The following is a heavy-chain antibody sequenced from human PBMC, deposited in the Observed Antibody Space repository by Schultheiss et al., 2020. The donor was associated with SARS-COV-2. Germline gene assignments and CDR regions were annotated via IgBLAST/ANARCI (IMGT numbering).Heavy chain of an antibody. V-gene: IGHV3-21*01. CDR3: ARGPLRF. D-gene: IGHD3-3*01. CDR2: ISGSGGST. CDR1: GFSFSAYN. Sequence: GGSLRLSCAASGFSFSAYNMNWVRQAPGKGLEWVSAISGSGGSTYYADSVKGRFTISRDNAKNSLYLQMNSLRAEDTAVYYCARGPLRFWGQGTLVTVSS. J-gene: IGHJ4*02.